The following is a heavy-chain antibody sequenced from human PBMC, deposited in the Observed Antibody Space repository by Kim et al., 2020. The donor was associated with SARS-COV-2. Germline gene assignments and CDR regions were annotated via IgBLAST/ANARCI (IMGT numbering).Heavy chain of an antibody. CDR2: INPSGGST. CDR3: ARDGHIVVVIAIPSKTGYYGMDV. CDR1: GYTFTSYY. Sequence: ASVKVSCKASGYTFTSYYMHCVRQAPGQVLEWMGIINPSGGSTSYAQKFQGRVTMTRDTSTSTVYMELSSLRSEDTAVYYCARDGHIVVVIAIPSKTGYYGMDVWGQGTTVTVSS. D-gene: IGHD2-21*01. J-gene: IGHJ6*02. V-gene: IGHV1-46*01.